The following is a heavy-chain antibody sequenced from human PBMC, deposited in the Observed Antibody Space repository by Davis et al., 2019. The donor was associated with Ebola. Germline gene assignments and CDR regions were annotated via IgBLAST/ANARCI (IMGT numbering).Heavy chain of an antibody. CDR1: GYTFTGYY. CDR2: INPNSGGT. Sequence: ASVKVSCKASGYTFTGYYMHWVRQAPGQGLEWMGWINPNSGGTNYAQKLQGRVTMTTDTSTSTAYMELRSLRSDDTAVYYCARDGSGWYTVDYWGQGTLVTVSS. D-gene: IGHD6-19*01. CDR3: ARDGSGWYTVDY. J-gene: IGHJ4*02. V-gene: IGHV1-2*02.